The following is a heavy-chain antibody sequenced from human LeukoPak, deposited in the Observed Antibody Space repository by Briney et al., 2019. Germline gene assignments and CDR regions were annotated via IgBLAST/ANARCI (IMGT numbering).Heavy chain of an antibody. CDR1: GFTISSNY. CDR3: AKDRASLYSSSWTDLDY. V-gene: IGHV3-23*01. J-gene: IGHJ4*02. CDR2: ISSSGGST. D-gene: IGHD6-13*01. Sequence: GGSLRLSCAASGFTISSNYMSWVRQAPGKGLEWVSAISSSGGSTYYADSVKGRFTISRDNSKNTLYLQMNSLRAEDTAVYYCAKDRASLYSSSWTDLDYWCQGTLVTVSS.